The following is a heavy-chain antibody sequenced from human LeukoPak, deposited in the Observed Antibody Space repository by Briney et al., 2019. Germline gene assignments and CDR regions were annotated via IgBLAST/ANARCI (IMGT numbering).Heavy chain of an antibody. Sequence: ASVKVSCKASGYTFTSYGISWVRQAPGPGLEWMGWISAYNGNTNYAQKLQGRVTMTTDTTTSTAYMELRSLRSDDTAVYYCARADSSGTPNLSWGQGTLGTVSS. V-gene: IGHV1-18*01. CDR3: ARADSSGTPNLS. J-gene: IGHJ4*02. D-gene: IGHD3-22*01. CDR2: ISAYNGNT. CDR1: GYTFTSYG.